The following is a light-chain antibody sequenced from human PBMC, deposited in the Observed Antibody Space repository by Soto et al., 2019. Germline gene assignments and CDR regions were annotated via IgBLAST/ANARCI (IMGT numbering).Light chain of an antibody. CDR1: SSDIGGYNF. J-gene: IGLJ3*02. CDR3: SSYAGTNNLGV. CDR2: EVN. Sequence: QSALTQPPSASGSPGQSVTISCTGTSSDIGGYNFVSWYQQHPGKAPKLIICEVNKRPSGVPDRFSGSKSGNTASLTVSGLQADDEGDYYCSSYAGTNNLGVFGGGTKLTVL. V-gene: IGLV2-8*01.